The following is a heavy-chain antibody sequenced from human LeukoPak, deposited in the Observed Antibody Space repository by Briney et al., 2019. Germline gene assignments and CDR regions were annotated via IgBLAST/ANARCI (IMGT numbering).Heavy chain of an antibody. Sequence: RASVKVSCKASGFTFTSSAMQWVRQARGQRLEWIGWIVVGSGNTNYAQKFQERVTITRDMSARTVYMELSSLTSEDTAVYYCAATVDYCSGGSCNNHYYGMDVWGQGTTVTVSS. CDR3: AATVDYCSGGSCNNHYYGMDV. V-gene: IGHV1-58*02. CDR2: IVVGSGNT. CDR1: GFTFTSSA. D-gene: IGHD2-15*01. J-gene: IGHJ6*02.